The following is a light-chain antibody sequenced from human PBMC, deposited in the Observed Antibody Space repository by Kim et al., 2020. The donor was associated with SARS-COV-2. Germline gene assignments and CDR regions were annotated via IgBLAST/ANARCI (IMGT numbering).Light chain of an antibody. J-gene: IGLJ1*01. CDR1: RSNIGSNY. CDR3: AAWDDSLSVHYV. CDR2: ENY. Sequence: QPVLTQPPSASGTPGQRVTISCSGSRSNIGSNYVYWYQQLPGAAPKLLIYENYQRPSGVPDRFSGSKSGTSASLAISGLRSEDEADYYCAAWDDSLSVHYVFGTGTKVTVL. V-gene: IGLV1-47*01.